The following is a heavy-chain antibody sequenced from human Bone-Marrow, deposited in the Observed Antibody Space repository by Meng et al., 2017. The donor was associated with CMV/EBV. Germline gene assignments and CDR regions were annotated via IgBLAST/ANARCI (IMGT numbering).Heavy chain of an antibody. D-gene: IGHD6-6*01. CDR2: IRYDGSHK. J-gene: IGHJ4*02. Sequence: GGSLRLSCAASGFTFSSYGMHWVRQAPGKGLEWVAFIRYDGSHKYYADSVKGRFTISRDNSKNTLYLQMNSLRAEDTAVYYCANLWALRYRSSHFDYWGQGTLVTVPS. V-gene: IGHV3-30*02. CDR1: GFTFSSYG. CDR3: ANLWALRYRSSHFDY.